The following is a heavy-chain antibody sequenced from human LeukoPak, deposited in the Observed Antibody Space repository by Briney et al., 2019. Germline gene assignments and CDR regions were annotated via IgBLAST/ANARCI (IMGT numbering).Heavy chain of an antibody. V-gene: IGHV3-23*01. CDR3: ARDIGPSGSYYDY. J-gene: IGHJ4*02. D-gene: IGHD1-26*01. CDR2: ISGSGADT. CDR1: GFTFSSYA. Sequence: GGSLRLSCAASGFTFSSYAMTWVRQAPGKGLECVSAISGSGADTYYADSVKGWFTISRDNSKITVYLQMNSLRAEDTAVYYCARDIGPSGSYYDYWGQGTLVTVSS.